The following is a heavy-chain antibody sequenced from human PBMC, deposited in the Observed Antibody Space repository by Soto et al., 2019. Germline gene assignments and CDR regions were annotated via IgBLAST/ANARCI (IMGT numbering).Heavy chain of an antibody. V-gene: IGHV4-59*08. J-gene: IGHJ4*02. CDR1: GGSISSYY. CDR3: ARLQYIFDY. CDR2: IYYSGST. D-gene: IGHD1-1*01. Sequence: SETLSLTCTVSGGSISSYYWSWIRQPPGKGLEWIGYIYYSGSTNYNPSLKSRVTISVDTSKNQFSLKLSSVTAADTAVYYCARLQYIFDYWGQGTLVTVSS.